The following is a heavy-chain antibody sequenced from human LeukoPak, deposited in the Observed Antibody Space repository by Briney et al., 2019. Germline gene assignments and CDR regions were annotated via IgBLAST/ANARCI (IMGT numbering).Heavy chain of an antibody. CDR1: GFTFSSYW. Sequence: AGGALRLPCAASGFTFSSYWMSWVRQAPGKGLEWVANIKQDGSEKYYVDSVKGRFTISRDNAKNSLYLQMNSLRAEDTAVYYCARDRSGSGWYYYYYGMDVWGQGTTATVSS. CDR2: IKQDGSEK. V-gene: IGHV3-7*04. D-gene: IGHD6-19*01. CDR3: ARDRSGSGWYYYYYGMDV. J-gene: IGHJ6*02.